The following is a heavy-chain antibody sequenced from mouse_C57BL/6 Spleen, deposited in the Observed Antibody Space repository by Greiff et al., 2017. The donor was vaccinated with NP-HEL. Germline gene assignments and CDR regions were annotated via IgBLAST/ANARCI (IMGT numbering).Heavy chain of an antibody. D-gene: IGHD1-1*01. J-gene: IGHJ3*01. V-gene: IGHV1-18*01. CDR1: GYTFTDYN. Sequence: VQLQQSGPELVKPGASVKIPCKASGYTFTDYNMDWVKQSHGKSLEWIGDINPNNGGTIYNQKFKGKATLTVDKSSSTAYMELRSLTSEDTAVDYCGIHYYGSRAWFAYWGQGTLVTVSA. CDR2: INPNNGGT. CDR3: GIHYYGSRAWFAY.